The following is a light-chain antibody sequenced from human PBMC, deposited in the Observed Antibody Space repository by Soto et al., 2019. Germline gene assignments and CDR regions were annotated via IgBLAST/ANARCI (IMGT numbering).Light chain of an antibody. V-gene: IGKV3-20*01. CDR2: RVS. CDR3: QQYGNVPLT. J-gene: IGKJ4*02. Sequence: EVVLTQSPGTLSLSPGEGATLSCRASQSVSNRYFAWYQQKPGQAPRLLIYRVSSRATGIPDRFSGSGSGTDFTLTISRLELEDFAVYYCQQYGNVPLTFGGGTKV. CDR1: QSVSNRY.